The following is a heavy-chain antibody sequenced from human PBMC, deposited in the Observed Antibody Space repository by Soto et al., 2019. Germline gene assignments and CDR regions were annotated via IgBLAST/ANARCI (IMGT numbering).Heavy chain of an antibody. CDR1: GFTFSRYA. J-gene: IGHJ4*02. CDR3: AKGPIQLWHSFDY. V-gene: IGHV3-23*01. CDR2: ISGSGGST. Sequence: EVQLLESGGGLVQPGGSLRLSCAASGFTFSRYAMSWVRQARGKGLEWVSAISGSGGSTYYADSVKGRFTISRDNSKNTLYLQMNSLRAEDTAVYYCAKGPIQLWHSFDYWGQGTLVTVSS. D-gene: IGHD5-18*01.